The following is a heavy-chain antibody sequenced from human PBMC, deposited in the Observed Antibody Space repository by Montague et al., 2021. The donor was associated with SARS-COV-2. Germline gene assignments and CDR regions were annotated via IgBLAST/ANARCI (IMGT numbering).Heavy chain of an antibody. CDR2: IQASGIT. Sequence: TLSLTCTVSGGSISSASFYWTWIRQSAGKGLEWIGRIQASGITNYNPSLKGRVAMSVDTSKDQFSLSLNSVTAADTATYFCARVPNWNYVPDYWGQGTLVTVS. V-gene: IGHV4-61*02. CDR3: ARVPNWNYVPDY. D-gene: IGHD1-7*01. CDR1: GGSISSASFY. J-gene: IGHJ4*02.